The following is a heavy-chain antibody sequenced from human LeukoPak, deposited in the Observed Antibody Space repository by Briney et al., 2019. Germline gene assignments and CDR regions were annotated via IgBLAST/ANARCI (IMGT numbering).Heavy chain of an antibody. Sequence: PGGSLRLSCAASGFPFSSYGMRWVRQAPGKGLEWVSAISGGGDFTYYTDSVKGRFTIPRDNSKNTVYLQMNSLRAEDTAVYYCAKVAGYFENWGQGTLVTVSS. J-gene: IGHJ4*02. CDR1: GFPFSSYG. V-gene: IGHV3-23*01. CDR2: ISGGGDFT. CDR3: AKVAGYFEN.